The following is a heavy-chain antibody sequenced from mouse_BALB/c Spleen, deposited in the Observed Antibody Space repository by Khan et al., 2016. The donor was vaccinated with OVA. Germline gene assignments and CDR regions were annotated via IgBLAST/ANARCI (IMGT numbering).Heavy chain of an antibody. V-gene: IGHV9-3-1*01. CDR1: GYTFTNYG. D-gene: IGHD1-1*02. CDR2: INTYTEEP. CDR3: ASGGYWYFDV. Sequence: QIQLVQSGPELKKPGETVKISCKASGYTFTNYGMNWVKQAPGKGLKWMGWINTYTEEPTYADDFKGRFAFSLETSASTAYLQINNLKNEDTATYFCASGGYWYFDVWGAGTTVTVPS. J-gene: IGHJ1*01.